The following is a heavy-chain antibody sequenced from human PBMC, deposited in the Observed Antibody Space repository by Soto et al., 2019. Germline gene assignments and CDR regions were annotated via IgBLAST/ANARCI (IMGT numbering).Heavy chain of an antibody. J-gene: IGHJ3*02. CDR1: GGFVSSGSYY. CDR3: ARVERGTATTVVDAFDI. D-gene: IGHD1-1*01. Sequence: QVQLQQWGAGLLKPSETLSLTCAVYGGFVSSGSYYWSWIRQPPGKGLEWIGEMSHGGGNHFNPPLKSRVTISVDTSKHQFPLKMSSVTAADTALYYCARVERGTATTVVDAFDIWGPGTMVTVSS. V-gene: IGHV4-34*01. CDR2: MSHGGGN.